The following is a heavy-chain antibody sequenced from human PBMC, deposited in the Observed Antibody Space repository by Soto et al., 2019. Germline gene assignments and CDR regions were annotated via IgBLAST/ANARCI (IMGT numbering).Heavy chain of an antibody. CDR3: ARGTTMVRGVIIGLYYYYGMDV. CDR2: IYHSGST. J-gene: IGHJ6*02. Sequence: SETLSLTCTVSGGSISSSNWWSWVRQPPGKGLEWIGEIYHSGSTNYNPSLKSRVTISVDKSKNQFSLKLSSVTAADTAVYYCARGTTMVRGVIIGLYYYYGMDVWGQGTTVTVSS. CDR1: GGSISSSNW. D-gene: IGHD3-10*01. V-gene: IGHV4-4*02.